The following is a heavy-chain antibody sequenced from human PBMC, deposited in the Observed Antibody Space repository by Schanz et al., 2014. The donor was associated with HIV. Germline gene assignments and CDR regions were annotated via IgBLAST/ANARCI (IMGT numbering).Heavy chain of an antibody. CDR2: ISYDGSKK. V-gene: IGHV3-30*19. D-gene: IGHD3-16*01. CDR3: AKEMVSRYYGDAFNI. Sequence: QVQLVESGGGVVQPGRSLRLSCAASGFTFSSYGMHWVRQAPGKGLEWVAGISYDGSKKYYADSVKGRFTISRDNSKNTLYLQMNSLRAEDTALYYCAKEMVSRYYGDAFNIWGQGTMVTVSS. J-gene: IGHJ3*02. CDR1: GFTFSSYG.